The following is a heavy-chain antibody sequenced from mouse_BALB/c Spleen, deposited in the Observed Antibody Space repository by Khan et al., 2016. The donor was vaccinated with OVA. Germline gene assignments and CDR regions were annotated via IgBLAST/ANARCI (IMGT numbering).Heavy chain of an antibody. CDR3: TKDIIDY. CDR1: GYTFTTYW. CDR2: INPTSGYT. J-gene: IGHJ2*01. V-gene: IGHV1-7*01. D-gene: IGHD1-3*01. Sequence: VQLKESGAERAKPGASVKMSCKASGYTFTTYWMHWVKQRPGQGLEWIGYINPTSGYTDYNEKFKDRATLSADKSSSTAYMQLSSLTSEDSADYYCTKDIIDYWGQGTTLTVSA.